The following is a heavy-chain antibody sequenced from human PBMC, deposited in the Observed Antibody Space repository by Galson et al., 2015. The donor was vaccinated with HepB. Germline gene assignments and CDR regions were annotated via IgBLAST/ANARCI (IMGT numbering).Heavy chain of an antibody. CDR2: ISDDGSKT. D-gene: IGHD6-13*01. Sequence: SLRLSCAASGFTFSSYAMHWVRQAPGKGLEWVAVISDDGSKTYHADSVKGRFTISRDNSNNTLYLQMNSLRAEDTAVYYCARDASIAAPGWDAFDIWGQGTMVTVSS. J-gene: IGHJ3*02. V-gene: IGHV3-30*04. CDR3: ARDASIAAPGWDAFDI. CDR1: GFTFSSYA.